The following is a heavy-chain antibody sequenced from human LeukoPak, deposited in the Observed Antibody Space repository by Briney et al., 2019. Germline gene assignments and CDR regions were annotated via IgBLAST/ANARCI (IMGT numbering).Heavy chain of an antibody. CDR2: INPNSGGT. D-gene: IGHD4-17*01. J-gene: IGHJ4*02. CDR3: ARDRNTVTTKIFGY. Sequence: GASVKVSCKASGYTFTGYYMHWVRQAPGQGLEWMGGINPNSGGTNYAQKFHGRVTMTRDTSISTAYMELSRLRSDDTAVYYCARDRNTVTTKIFGYWGQGTLVTVSS. V-gene: IGHV1-2*02. CDR1: GYTFTGYY.